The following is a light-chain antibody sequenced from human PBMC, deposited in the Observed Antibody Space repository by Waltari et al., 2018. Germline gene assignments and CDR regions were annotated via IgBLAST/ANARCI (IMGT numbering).Light chain of an antibody. CDR2: TLS. Sequence: DIVMTQTPLSLPVTPGEPASISCRSSQGLLDSDDGNTCLDWYLQKPGQSPQVLIYTLSDRASGIPDRFTGSGSGTDFTLKISRVEAEDVGVYYCLQRIEFPYTFGQGTKLEIK. V-gene: IGKV2-40*01. CDR1: QGLLDSDDGNTC. J-gene: IGKJ2*01. CDR3: LQRIEFPYT.